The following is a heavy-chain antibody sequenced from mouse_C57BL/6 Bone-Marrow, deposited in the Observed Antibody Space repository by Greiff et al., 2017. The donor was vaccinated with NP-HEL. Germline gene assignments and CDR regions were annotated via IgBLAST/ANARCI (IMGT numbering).Heavy chain of an antibody. CDR2: IDPSDSYT. Sequence: QVQLQQPGAELVKPGASVKLSCKASGYTFTTYWMQWVKQRPGQGLEWIGEIDPSDSYTNYNQKFTGKATLTVDTSSSTANMQLSSLTSGDSAVYYCARKAYYGRSYEFAYWGQGTLVTVSA. CDR3: ARKAYYGRSYEFAY. J-gene: IGHJ3*01. CDR1: GYTFTTYW. V-gene: IGHV1-50*01. D-gene: IGHD1-1*01.